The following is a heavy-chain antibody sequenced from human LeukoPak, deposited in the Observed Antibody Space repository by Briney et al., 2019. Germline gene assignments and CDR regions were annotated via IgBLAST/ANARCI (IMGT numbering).Heavy chain of an antibody. J-gene: IGHJ4*02. CDR2: ISTGGRTV. D-gene: IGHD4-17*01. Sequence: TGGSLRLSCAASGFTFSVYEMNWVRQAPGKGLEWLSYISTGGRTVKYAGSVKGRFTISRDNARSSLFLQMSNLRVEDTAVYFCARGATVTYYFDHWGQGILVAVSS. CDR3: ARGATVTYYFDH. V-gene: IGHV3-48*03. CDR1: GFTFSVYE.